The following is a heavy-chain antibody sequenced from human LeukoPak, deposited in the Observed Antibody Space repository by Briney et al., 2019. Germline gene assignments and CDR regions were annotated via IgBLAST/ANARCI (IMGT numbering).Heavy chain of an antibody. J-gene: IGHJ4*02. V-gene: IGHV3-53*01. D-gene: IGHD3-9*01. Sequence: PGGSLRLSCAASGFTFSDYYMSWIRQAPGKGLEWVSVIYSGGSTYYADSVKGRFTISRDNSKNTLYLQMNSLRAEDTAVYYCARGGGYYDILTGYLGYWGQGTLVTVSS. CDR1: GFTFSDYY. CDR3: ARGGGYYDILTGYLGY. CDR2: IYSGGST.